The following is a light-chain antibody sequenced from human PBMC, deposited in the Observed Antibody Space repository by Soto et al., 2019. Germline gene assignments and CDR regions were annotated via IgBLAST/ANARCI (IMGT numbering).Light chain of an antibody. V-gene: IGKV3-11*01. CDR2: DAS. J-gene: IGKJ1*01. CDR3: QQRSNWHLT. CDR1: QSVSSY. Sequence: EIVLTQSPATLSLSPGERATLSCRASQSVSSYLAWYQQKPGQAPRLLIYDASNRATGIPARFSGSGSGTDFTLTISSLEPEDFAVYYCQQRSNWHLTFGQGTKVEIK.